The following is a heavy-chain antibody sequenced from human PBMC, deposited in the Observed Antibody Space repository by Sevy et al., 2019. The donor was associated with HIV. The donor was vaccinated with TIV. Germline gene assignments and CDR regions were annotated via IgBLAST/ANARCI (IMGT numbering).Heavy chain of an antibody. D-gene: IGHD4-17*01. J-gene: IGHJ4*02. CDR2: INNSGTNI. CDR1: GFRFSSYE. Sequence: GGYLRLSCAASGFRFSSYEMNWVRQAPGKGLEWVASINNSGTNIYYSDSLRGRLTISRDTAKNPLYLHMTSLRAEDTAVYYCARDLPPSATAVAHFDYWGQGTLVTVSS. CDR3: ARDLPPSATAVAHFDY. V-gene: IGHV3-48*03.